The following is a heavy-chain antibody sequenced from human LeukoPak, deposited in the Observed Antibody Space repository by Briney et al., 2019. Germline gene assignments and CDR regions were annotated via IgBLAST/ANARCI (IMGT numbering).Heavy chain of an antibody. CDR2: INHSGST. CDR1: GGSFSGYY. Sequence: SETLSLTCAVYGGSFSGYYWSWIRQPPGKGLEWIGEINHSGSTNYNPSLKSRVTISVDTSKNQFSLKLSSVTAADTAVYYCARADSGSYYRTDYWGQGTLVTVSS. CDR3: ARADSGSYYRTDY. D-gene: IGHD1-26*01. J-gene: IGHJ4*02. V-gene: IGHV4-34*01.